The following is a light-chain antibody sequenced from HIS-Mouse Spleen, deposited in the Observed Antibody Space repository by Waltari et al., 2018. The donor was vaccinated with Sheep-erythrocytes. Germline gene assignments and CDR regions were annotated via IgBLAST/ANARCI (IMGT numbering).Light chain of an antibody. CDR3: CSYAGSYNHV. V-gene: IGLV2-11*01. Sequence: QSALTQPRPVSGSPGQSVTISCTGTSSDVGGYNYVSWYQQHPGKAPKPMIYAVSKRPSGVPDRFSVSKSGSAASLTISGLQAEDEADYYCCSYAGSYNHVFATGTKVTVL. CDR1: SSDVGGYNY. J-gene: IGLJ1*01. CDR2: AVS.